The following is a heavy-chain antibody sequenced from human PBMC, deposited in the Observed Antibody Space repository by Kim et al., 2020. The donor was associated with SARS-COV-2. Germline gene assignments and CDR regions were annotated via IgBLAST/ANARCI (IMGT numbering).Heavy chain of an antibody. D-gene: IGHD5-18*01. J-gene: IGHJ4*02. V-gene: IGHV3-74*01. CDR3: TRGYTYRDY. CDR1: GFIFSNSW. CDR2: INADGTKT. Sequence: GGSLRLSCAASGFIFSNSWMHWVRQAPGKGLVWVSRINADGTKTNYADSVKGRFTISRDNAKNTLYLQMNSLSDEDTAVYYCTRGYTYRDYWGQGTLVTVCS.